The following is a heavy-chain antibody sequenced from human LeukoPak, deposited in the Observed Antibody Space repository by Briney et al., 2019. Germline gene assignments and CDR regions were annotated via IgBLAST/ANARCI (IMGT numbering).Heavy chain of an antibody. CDR2: IYYTGST. V-gene: IGHV4-61*01. J-gene: IGHJ6*03. CDR3: ATSLESYYYMDV. Sequence: PSETLSLTCTISGGSVTSGSYYWSWIRQPPEKGLEWIGYIYYTGSTEYNPSLKSRVTISVETSKNQFSLQLSSVTAADTAIYYCATSLESYYYMDVWGKGTTVTVSS. CDR1: GGSVTSGSYY. D-gene: IGHD5-24*01.